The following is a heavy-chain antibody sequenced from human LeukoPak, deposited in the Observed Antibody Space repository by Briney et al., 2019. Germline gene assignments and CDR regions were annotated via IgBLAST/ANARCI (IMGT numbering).Heavy chain of an antibody. CDR3: ARQYSSSWYWFDP. Sequence: PSETLSLTCTVSGGSISSYYWSWIRQPPGKGLEWIGYIYTSGSTNYNPSLKSRVTISVDTSKNQFSLKLSSVTAADTAVYYCARQYSSSWYWFDPWGQGTLVTVSS. J-gene: IGHJ5*02. D-gene: IGHD6-13*01. CDR2: IYTSGST. CDR1: GGSISSYY. V-gene: IGHV4-4*09.